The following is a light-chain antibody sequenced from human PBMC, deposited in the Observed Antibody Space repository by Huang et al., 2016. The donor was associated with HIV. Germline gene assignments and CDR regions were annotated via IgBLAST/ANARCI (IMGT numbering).Light chain of an antibody. CDR1: QGISNS. V-gene: IGKV1-NL1*01. CDR3: QQYYSTPYT. J-gene: IGKJ2*01. Sequence: DIQMTQSPSSLSASVGDKITITCRASQGISNSLAWYQQKPGKAPKLLLYAASRLESGVPSRFSGSGSGTDYTLTISSLQPEDFATYYCQQYYSTPYTFGQGTKLEIK. CDR2: AAS.